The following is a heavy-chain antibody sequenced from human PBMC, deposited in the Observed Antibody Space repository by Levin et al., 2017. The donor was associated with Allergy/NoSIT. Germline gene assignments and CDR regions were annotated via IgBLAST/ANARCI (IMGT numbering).Heavy chain of an antibody. CDR3: SRERGSYYYFGSSGYFFDY. D-gene: IGHD3-22*01. CDR1: GFIFGDYV. V-gene: IGHV3-49*03. CDR2: IGSEGYGGTT. Sequence: PGGSLRLSCTASGFIFGDYVMGWFRQAPGKGLEWVGFIGSEGYGGTTEYAASVKGRFTISRDDSNTIAYLQMDSLKTEDTAVYYCSRERGSYYYFGSSGYFFDYWGQGTLVTVSS. J-gene: IGHJ4*02.